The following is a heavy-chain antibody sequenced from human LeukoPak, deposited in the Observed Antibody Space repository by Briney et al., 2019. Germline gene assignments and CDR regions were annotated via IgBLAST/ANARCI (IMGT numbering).Heavy chain of an antibody. CDR1: GYTFTSYY. CDR3: ARRGDDNYDDSAYDY. V-gene: IGHV1-46*01. CDR2: INPSGSST. Sequence: ASVKVSCKASGYTFTSYYMHWVRQAPGQGLEWMGIINPSGSSTNYAQKFQGRVTMTRDTSTSTAYMELSSLRSEDTAAYYCARRGDDNYDDSAYDYWGQGTLVTVSS. J-gene: IGHJ4*02. D-gene: IGHD3-22*01.